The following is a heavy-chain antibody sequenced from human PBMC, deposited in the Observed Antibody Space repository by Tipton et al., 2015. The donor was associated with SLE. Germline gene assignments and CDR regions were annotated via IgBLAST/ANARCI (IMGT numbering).Heavy chain of an antibody. CDR2: IYYCGST. D-gene: IGHD6-13*01. CDR1: GGSISSYY. V-gene: IGHV4-59*01. J-gene: IGHJ3*02. CDR3: ARVYSSSWGAFNI. Sequence: TLSLTCTVSGGSISSYYWSCNRQPPGKGLEWIGYIYYCGSTNYNPSLKSRVTISVDTSKNQFSLKLSSVTAADTAVYYCARVYSSSWGAFNIWGQGTMVTVSS.